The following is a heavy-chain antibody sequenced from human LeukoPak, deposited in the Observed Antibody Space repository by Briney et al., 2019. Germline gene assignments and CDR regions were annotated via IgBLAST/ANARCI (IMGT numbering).Heavy chain of an antibody. V-gene: IGHV3-7*01. D-gene: IGHD3-10*01. CDR2: INKDGSAK. Sequence: GGSLRLSCAASGFTSSDHWMSWLRQAPGKGLEWVANINKDGSAKSYVDSVKGRFTISRDTAKNSLYLQMNSLRVEDTAVYYCASYYYGSETSFGYWGQGTLVTVSS. J-gene: IGHJ4*02. CDR1: GFTSSDHW. CDR3: ASYYYGSETSFGY.